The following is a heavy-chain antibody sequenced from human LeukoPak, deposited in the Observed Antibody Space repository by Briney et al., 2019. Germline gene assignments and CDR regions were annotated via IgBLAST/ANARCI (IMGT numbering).Heavy chain of an antibody. V-gene: IGHV3-21*01. CDR1: GFTFSSYS. Sequence: RGSLRLSCAASGFTFSSYSMNWVRQAPGKGLEWVSSISSSNNYIYYADSVKGRFTISRDNAKNSLYLQMNSLRAEDTAVYYCARVGELAPIDYWGQGILVTVSS. CDR2: ISSSNNYI. CDR3: ARVGELAPIDY. D-gene: IGHD6-13*01. J-gene: IGHJ4*02.